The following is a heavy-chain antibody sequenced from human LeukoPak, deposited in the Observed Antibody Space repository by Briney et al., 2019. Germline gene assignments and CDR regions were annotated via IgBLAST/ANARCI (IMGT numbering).Heavy chain of an antibody. V-gene: IGHV4-4*07. CDR1: GGSINNYY. CDR2: IYTSGST. Sequence: SETLSLTCAVSGGSINNYYWSWIRQPAGKGLEWIGRIYTSGSTNYNPSLKSRVTISVDTSKNQFSLKLSSVTAADTAVYYCARDLSHYFDYWGQGTLVTVSS. CDR3: ARDLSHYFDY. J-gene: IGHJ4*02.